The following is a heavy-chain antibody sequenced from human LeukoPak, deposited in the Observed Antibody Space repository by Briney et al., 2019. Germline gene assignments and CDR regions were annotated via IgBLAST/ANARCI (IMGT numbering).Heavy chain of an antibody. CDR2: IHQSGNT. Sequence: PSETLSLTCTVAGYSISSGYYWGWIRQSPGKGLEWIGNIHQSGNTYYNPSLKSRVTISVDTSRNQFSLKLTSVTAVDTAVYYCARGVDSWGQGTLVAVSS. J-gene: IGHJ5*01. V-gene: IGHV4-38-2*02. CDR3: ARGVDS. CDR1: GYSISSGYY.